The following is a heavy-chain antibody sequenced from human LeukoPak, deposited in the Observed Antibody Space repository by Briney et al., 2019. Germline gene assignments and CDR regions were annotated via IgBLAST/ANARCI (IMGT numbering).Heavy chain of an antibody. CDR3: VKPKYIAVAGTPFDY. V-gene: IGHV3-23*01. CDR1: AFTFSSSA. CDR2: ISGGEGAA. D-gene: IGHD6-19*01. Sequence: GRSLSLSCAASAFTFSSSAMNWVSHAPRQGLEWVSSISGGEGAAYYPGSLKGRFTISRDNSKNTLYLQMNSLRAEDTAVYYCVKPKYIAVAGTPFDYWGQGTLVTVSS. J-gene: IGHJ4*02.